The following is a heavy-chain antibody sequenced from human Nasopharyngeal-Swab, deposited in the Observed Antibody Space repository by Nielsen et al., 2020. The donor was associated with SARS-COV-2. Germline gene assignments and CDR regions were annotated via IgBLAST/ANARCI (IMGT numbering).Heavy chain of an antibody. CDR1: GYTFTSYY. Sequence: ASVKVSCKASGYTFTSYYMYWVRQAPGQGLEWMGIINPSGGSTSYAQKFQGRVTMTRDTSTSTVYMELSSLRSEDTAVYYCAAAAGTYYYGMDVWGQGTTVTVSS. D-gene: IGHD6-13*01. J-gene: IGHJ6*02. CDR2: INPSGGST. CDR3: AAAAGTYYYGMDV. V-gene: IGHV1-46*01.